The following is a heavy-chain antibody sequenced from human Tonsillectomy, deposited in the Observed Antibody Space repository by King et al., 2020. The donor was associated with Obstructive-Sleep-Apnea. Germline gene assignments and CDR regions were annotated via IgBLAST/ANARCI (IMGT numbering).Heavy chain of an antibody. CDR1: RGSLRTYY. V-gene: IGHV4-59*01. J-gene: IGHJ4*02. CDR2: VNFSGVTT. CDR3: GSTYTTSLYSPPRQIDY. D-gene: IGHD6-13*01. Sequence: VQLQESGPGLVKPSETLSLTCTVSRGSLRTYYSSWFRQPPGTGLQGVGSVNFSGVTTNYSPSLKNRITISLDTPKNQFSLKLTAVTAADTAVYYCGSTYTTSLYSPPRQIDYWGQGTLVTVPS.